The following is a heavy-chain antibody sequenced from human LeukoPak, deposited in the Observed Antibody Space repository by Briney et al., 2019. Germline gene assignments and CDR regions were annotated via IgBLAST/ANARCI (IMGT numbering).Heavy chain of an antibody. CDR2: INHSGST. Sequence: SETLSLTCAVYGGSFSGYYWSWIRQPPEKGLEWIGEINHSGSTNYNPSLKSRVTISVDTSKNQFSLKLSSVTAADTAVYYCARAVVRGTFDYWGQGTLVTVSS. CDR1: GGSFSGYY. V-gene: IGHV4-34*01. D-gene: IGHD3-10*01. J-gene: IGHJ4*02. CDR3: ARAVVRGTFDY.